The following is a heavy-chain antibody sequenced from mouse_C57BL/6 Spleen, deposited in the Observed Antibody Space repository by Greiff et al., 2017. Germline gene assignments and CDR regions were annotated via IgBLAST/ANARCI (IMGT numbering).Heavy chain of an antibody. J-gene: IGHJ2*01. V-gene: IGHV1-82*01. Sequence: VQRVESGPELVKPGASVKISCKASGYAFSSSWMNWVKQRPGKGLEWIGRIYPGDGDTNYNGKFKGKATLTADKSSSTAYMQLSSLTSEDSAVYFCAREGLRSGYFDYWGQGTTLTVSS. CDR1: GYAFSSSW. CDR3: AREGLRSGYFDY. CDR2: IYPGDGDT. D-gene: IGHD2-4*01.